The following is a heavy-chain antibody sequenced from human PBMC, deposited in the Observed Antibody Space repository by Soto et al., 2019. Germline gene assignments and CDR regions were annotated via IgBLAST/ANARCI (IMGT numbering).Heavy chain of an antibody. J-gene: IGHJ3*01. CDR3: ATDRLGLRYFDGPLCCC. D-gene: IGHD3-9*01. CDR1: GFSFRTFG. V-gene: IGHV3-30*03. Sequence: QVQLVESGGGVVQPGRSLSLSCAASGFSFRTFGMHWVRQAPGKGLEWVAVISYDGSNEFYAGSVKGRFTISRDNSKNTVYLQMNSQRADDTAVYYCATDRLGLRYFDGPLCCCWGQGKMVTVPS. CDR2: ISYDGSNE.